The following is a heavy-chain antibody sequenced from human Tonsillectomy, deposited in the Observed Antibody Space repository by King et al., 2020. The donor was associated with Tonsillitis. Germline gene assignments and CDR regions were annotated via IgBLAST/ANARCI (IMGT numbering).Heavy chain of an antibody. V-gene: IGHV3-30*18. Sequence: VQLVESGGGVVQPGRSLRLSCAASGFSFSSYGMHWVRQAPGKGLEWVAAISYDGINEYYADSVKGRFTISRDNSKSTLYLVMNSLRAEDTAVFFCAKGLGYRNAGTCHHYYYYMDVWGKGTPVTVSS. CDR3: AKGLGYRNAGTCHHYYYYMDV. CDR1: GFSFSSYG. CDR2: ISYDGINE. J-gene: IGHJ6*03. D-gene: IGHD2-15*01.